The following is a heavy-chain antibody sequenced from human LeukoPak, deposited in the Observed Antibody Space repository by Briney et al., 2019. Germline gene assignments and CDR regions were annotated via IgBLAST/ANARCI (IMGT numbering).Heavy chain of an antibody. V-gene: IGHV1-18*04. CDR1: GYTFTGYY. D-gene: IGHD6-19*01. Sequence: GASVKVSCKASGYTFTGYYMHWVRQAPGQGLEWMGWISAYNGNTNYAQKLQGRVTMTTDTSTSTAYMELRSLRSDDTAVYYCARSSGWYSCDYWGQGTLVTVSS. J-gene: IGHJ4*02. CDR2: ISAYNGNT. CDR3: ARSSGWYSCDY.